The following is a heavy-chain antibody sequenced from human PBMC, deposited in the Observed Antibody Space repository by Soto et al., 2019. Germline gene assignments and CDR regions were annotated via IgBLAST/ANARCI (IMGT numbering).Heavy chain of an antibody. CDR2: IEWDEDK. CDR1: GFSLSISGIC. D-gene: IGHD3-10*01. Sequence: SGPTLVNPAQTLTLTCTFSGFSLSISGICVSWIRQPPGKALEWLALIEWDEDKYYSTSLKTRLTISKDTSKTQVVLTMTNMDPVNTATYYCARTPGPRSYFDYWGQGTLVTVSS. CDR3: ARTPGPRSYFDY. J-gene: IGHJ4*02. V-gene: IGHV2-70*01.